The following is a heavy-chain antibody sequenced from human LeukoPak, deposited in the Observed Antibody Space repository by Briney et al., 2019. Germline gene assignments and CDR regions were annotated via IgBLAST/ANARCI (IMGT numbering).Heavy chain of an antibody. CDR1: GYTFTDYY. D-gene: IGHD3/OR15-3a*01. J-gene: IGHJ4*02. Sequence: ASVKVSCKAPGYTFTDYYMHWMRQAPGQGLEWMGWISPNSGDTHYAQKFQGRVSMTRDTSISTAFIELSRLTSDDTAVYYCARDGGTGYYSFDYWGQGTLVTVSS. CDR2: ISPNSGDT. V-gene: IGHV1-2*02. CDR3: ARDGGTGYYSFDY.